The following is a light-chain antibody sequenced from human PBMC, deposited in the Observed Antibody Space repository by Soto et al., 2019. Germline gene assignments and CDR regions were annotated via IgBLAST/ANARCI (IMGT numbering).Light chain of an antibody. Sequence: DIVLTQCSATLYLYKGERATLSCRDSQSVSNNHLAWYQQKPGQAPGILIYDASRRATGIPDRLSGSGYGKDFTLNISRLEPEEGAVDEGQQLGSSPWTFCRGTKVDIK. CDR1: QSVSNNH. CDR2: DAS. J-gene: IGKJ1*01. V-gene: IGKV3-20*01. CDR3: QQLGSSPWT.